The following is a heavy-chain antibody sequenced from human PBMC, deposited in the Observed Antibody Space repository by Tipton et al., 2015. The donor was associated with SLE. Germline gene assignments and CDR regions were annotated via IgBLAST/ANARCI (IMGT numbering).Heavy chain of an antibody. CDR3: ARGVAYCSSASCPRGAFDI. J-gene: IGHJ3*02. V-gene: IGHV4-39*01. Sequence: GLVKPSETLSLTCTVSGGSISSSSYYWGWIRQPPGKGLEWIGSIYCSRSTYYNPSLKSRVTISVDTSKNQFSLKLSSVTAADTAVYYCARGVAYCSSASCPRGAFDIWGQGTMVTVSS. CDR2: IYCSRST. CDR1: GGSISSSSYY. D-gene: IGHD2-2*01.